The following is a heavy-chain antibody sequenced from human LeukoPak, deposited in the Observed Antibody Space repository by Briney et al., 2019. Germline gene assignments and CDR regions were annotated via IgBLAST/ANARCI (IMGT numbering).Heavy chain of an antibody. D-gene: IGHD6-13*01. J-gene: IGHJ4*02. CDR2: ISGYNGHT. CDR1: GFSFASFG. Sequence: ASVKVSCKAFGFSFASFGFNWVRQAPGQGLEWMGWISGYNGHTRYEQKFHDRVTMTTDSSTRTVYMELRSLRSDDTAVYYCARDSSSWYVGSDYWGQGTLVTVSS. V-gene: IGHV1-18*01. CDR3: ARDSSSWYVGSDY.